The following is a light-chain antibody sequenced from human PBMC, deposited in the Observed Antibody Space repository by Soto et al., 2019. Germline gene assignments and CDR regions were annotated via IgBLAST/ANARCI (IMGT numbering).Light chain of an antibody. CDR2: DAS. V-gene: IGKV3-11*01. CDR1: QSVSSY. CDR3: LQHNSYPRT. J-gene: IGKJ1*01. Sequence: EIVLTQSPATLSLSPGERATLSCRASQSVSSYLAWYQQKPGQAPRLLIYDASNRATGIPARFSGSGSGTDFTLTISSLQPDDFATYYCLQHNSYPRTFGQGTKVDIK.